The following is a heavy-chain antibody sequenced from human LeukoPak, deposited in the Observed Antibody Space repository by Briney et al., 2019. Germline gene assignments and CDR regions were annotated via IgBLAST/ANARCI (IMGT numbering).Heavy chain of an antibody. J-gene: IGHJ6*03. CDR3: ARPYTANYYYYMDV. CDR2: INTNTGNP. D-gene: IGHD5-18*01. Sequence: ASVKVSCKASGYTFTSYAMNWARQAPGQGLEWMGWINTNTGNPTYAQGFTGRFVFSLDTSVSTAYLQISSLKAEDTAVYYCARPYTANYYYYMDVWGKGTTVTVSS. CDR1: GYTFTSYA. V-gene: IGHV7-4-1*02.